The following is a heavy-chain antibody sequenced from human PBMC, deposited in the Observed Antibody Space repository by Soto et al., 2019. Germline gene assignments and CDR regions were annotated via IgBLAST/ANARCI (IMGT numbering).Heavy chain of an antibody. V-gene: IGHV3-33*01. Sequence: GGSLRLSCAASGFTFSSYGMHWVRQAPGKGLEWVAVIWYDGSNKYYADSVKGRFTISRDNSKNTLYLQMNSLRAEDTAVYYCARDLYRSPDGWDYWGQGTLVTVSS. D-gene: IGHD3-16*01. J-gene: IGHJ4*02. CDR1: GFTFSSYG. CDR2: IWYDGSNK. CDR3: ARDLYRSPDGWDY.